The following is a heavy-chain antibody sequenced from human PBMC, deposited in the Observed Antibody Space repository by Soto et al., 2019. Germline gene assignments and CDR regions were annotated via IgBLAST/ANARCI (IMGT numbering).Heavy chain of an antibody. D-gene: IGHD5-12*01. CDR2: IIPLFRTP. CDR1: GGTFSNFA. V-gene: IGHV1-69*12. CDR3: ARDKDRLQLGGNYYYAMDV. Sequence: QAQLVQSGAEVKKPGSSVKVSCKASGGTFSNFAISWVRQAPGQGLEWMGGIIPLFRTPDYSQKFQGRVTTTGDESAGTADMEASRLRSEATAVYYCARDKDRLQLGGNYYYAMDVWGQGTTVTVSS. J-gene: IGHJ6*02.